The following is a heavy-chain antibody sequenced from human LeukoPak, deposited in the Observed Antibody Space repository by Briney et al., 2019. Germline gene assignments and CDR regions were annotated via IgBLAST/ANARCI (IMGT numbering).Heavy chain of an antibody. D-gene: IGHD3-3*01. J-gene: IGHJ4*02. CDR3: ARFWSGYYTDY. CDR1: GFTFSTYG. V-gene: IGHV3-33*01. CDR2: IWYDGSNK. Sequence: PGGSLRLSCAASGFTFSTYGMHWVRQAPGKGLEWVAVIWYDGSNKYYADSVKGRFTISRDNSKNTLYLQMNSLRAEDTAVYYCARFWSGYYTDYWGQGTLVTVSS.